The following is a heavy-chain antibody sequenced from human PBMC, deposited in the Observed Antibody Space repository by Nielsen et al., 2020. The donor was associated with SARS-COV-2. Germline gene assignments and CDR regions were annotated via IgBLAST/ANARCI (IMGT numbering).Heavy chain of an antibody. CDR1: GYTLTELS. CDR3: ATLGYCSSTSCYRYYYYGMDV. J-gene: IGHJ6*02. CDR2: FDPEDGET. Sequence: ASVKVSCKVSGYTLTELSMHWVRQAPGKGLEWMGGFDPEDGETIYAQKFQGRVTMTEDTSTDTAYMELSSLRSEDTAVYYCATLGYCSSTSCYRYYYYGMDVWGQGTTVTVSS. D-gene: IGHD2-2*03. V-gene: IGHV1-24*01.